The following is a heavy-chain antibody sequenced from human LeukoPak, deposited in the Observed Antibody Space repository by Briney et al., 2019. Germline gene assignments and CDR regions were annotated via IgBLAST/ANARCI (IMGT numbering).Heavy chain of an antibody. CDR1: GFTFSSYW. CDR2: IKQDGSEK. V-gene: IGHV3-7*01. J-gene: IGHJ4*02. CDR3: ARGRVWGYYDSSGYSDY. Sequence: PGGSLRLSCAASGFTFSSYWMSWVRQAPGKGLEWVANIKQDGSEKYYVDSVKGRFTISRDNAKNSLYLQMNSLRAEDTAVYYCARGRVWGYYDSSGYSDYWGQGTLVTVSS. D-gene: IGHD3-22*01.